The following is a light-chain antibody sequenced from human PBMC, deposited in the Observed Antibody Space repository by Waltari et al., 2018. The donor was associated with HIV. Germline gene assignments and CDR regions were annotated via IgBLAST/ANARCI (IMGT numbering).Light chain of an antibody. Sequence: QSALTQPASVSGSPGQSITISCTGTSSDIGIYNYVSWYQQHPGKAPKLLMYDVSNRPSGVSNRFSASKSGNTAYLTISGLQAEDEADYYCSSYTSSITVVVGGGTKLTVL. J-gene: IGLJ2*01. CDR3: SSYTSSITVV. CDR1: SSDIGIYNY. V-gene: IGLV2-14*01. CDR2: DVS.